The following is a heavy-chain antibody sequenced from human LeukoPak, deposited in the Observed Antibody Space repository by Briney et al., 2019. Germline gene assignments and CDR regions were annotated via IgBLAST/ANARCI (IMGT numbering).Heavy chain of an antibody. CDR1: GFTFSSYE. CDR3: AREPECSGGSCYTNYYYYYMDV. Sequence: GGSLRLSCAASGFTFSSYEMNWVRQAPGKGLEWVSYISSSGSTIYYADSVKGRFTISRDNAKNSLYLQMNSLRAEDTAVYYCAREPECSGGSCYTNYYYYYMDVWGKGTTVTISS. CDR2: ISSSGSTI. J-gene: IGHJ6*03. V-gene: IGHV3-48*03. D-gene: IGHD2-15*01.